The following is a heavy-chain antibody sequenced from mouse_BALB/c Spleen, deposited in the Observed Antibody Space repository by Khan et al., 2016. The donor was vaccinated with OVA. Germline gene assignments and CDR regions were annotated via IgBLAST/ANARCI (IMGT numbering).Heavy chain of an antibody. D-gene: IGHD1-1*01. V-gene: IGHV3-2*02. CDR2: ISYSGGT. J-gene: IGHJ2*01. CDR3: SRGNCYGYYLDY. Sequence: EVQLQESGPGLVKPSQSLSLTCTVTGYSITSGYAWNWIRQFPGNKLEWMGYISYSGGTSYNPSLKSRISITRDTSKNQFFLQLNSVTTEDTATFKCSRGNCYGYYLDYWGQGTTLTVAS. CDR1: GYSITSGYA.